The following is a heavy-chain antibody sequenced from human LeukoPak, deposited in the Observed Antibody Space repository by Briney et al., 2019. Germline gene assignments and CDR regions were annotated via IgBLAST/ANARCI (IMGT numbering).Heavy chain of an antibody. CDR3: ARVELELAVVNGMDV. V-gene: IGHV3-7*01. J-gene: IGHJ6*02. CDR2: IKPDGSQK. D-gene: IGHD2-2*01. CDR1: GFTFSSYW. Sequence: PGGSLRLSCAASGFTFSSYWMSWVRQAPGKGLEWVANIKPDGSQKYYLDSVKGRFTISRDNAKNSMYLQMDSLRVEDRAVYYCARVELELAVVNGMDVWGQGTTVTVSS.